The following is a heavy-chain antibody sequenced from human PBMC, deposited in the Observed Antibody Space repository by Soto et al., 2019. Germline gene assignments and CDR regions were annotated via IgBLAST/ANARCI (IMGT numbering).Heavy chain of an antibody. V-gene: IGHV3-20*01. CDR3: ARDKSEYSCYAEDYYYYYYMDV. CDR1: GFTFDEYG. Sequence: EVQLVESGGGVVRPGGSLRLSCAASGFTFDEYGMSWVRQAPGQGLEWVSGIHWNGGIICYADSVKVRFTISRDNAKNSLYLQMNRLRAEDTALYHCARDKSEYSCYAEDYYYYYYMDVWGKGTTVTVSS. D-gene: IGHD5-12*01. J-gene: IGHJ6*03. CDR2: IHWNGGII.